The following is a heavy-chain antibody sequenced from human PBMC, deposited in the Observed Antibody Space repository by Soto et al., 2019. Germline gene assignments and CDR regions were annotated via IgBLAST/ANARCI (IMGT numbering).Heavy chain of an antibody. V-gene: IGHV4-31*03. CDR2: IYYSGTT. J-gene: IGHJ4*02. Sequence: QVPLQESGPGLVKPSQTLSLTCTVSGGSISSEGYYWSCFRQLPGKGLEWIGDIYYSGTTYHNPTLKGRLTISGDASKNQCSLKLSSVTAADTALYYCARGRGYSYGPYYFDYWGQGTLVTVSS. D-gene: IGHD5-18*01. CDR3: ARGRGYSYGPYYFDY. CDR1: GGSISSEGYY.